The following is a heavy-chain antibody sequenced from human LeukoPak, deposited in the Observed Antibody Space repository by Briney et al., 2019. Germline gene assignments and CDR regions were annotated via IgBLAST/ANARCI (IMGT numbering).Heavy chain of an antibody. Sequence: KPGGSLRLSCAASGFTFSSYSMNWVRQAPGKGLEWVSSISSSSSYIYYADSVKGRFTISRDNAKNSLYLQMNSLRAEDTAVYYCARDGGVVVPAAEGYFDYWGQGTLVTVSP. J-gene: IGHJ4*02. D-gene: IGHD2-2*01. CDR3: ARDGGVVVPAAEGYFDY. CDR2: ISSSSSYI. V-gene: IGHV3-21*01. CDR1: GFTFSSYS.